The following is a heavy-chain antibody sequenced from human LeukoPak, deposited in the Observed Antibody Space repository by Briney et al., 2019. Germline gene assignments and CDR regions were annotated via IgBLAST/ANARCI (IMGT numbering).Heavy chain of an antibody. J-gene: IGHJ3*02. CDR1: GFTFGDYV. Sequence: PGGSLRLSCTASGFTFGDYVMSWFRQAPGKGLEWVGFIRSKAYGGTTEYAASVKGRFTISRDDSKSIAYLQMNSLKTEDTAVYYCTREALYMVRGVHGAFDIWGQGTMVTVSS. CDR2: IRSKAYGGTT. CDR3: TREALYMVRGVHGAFDI. D-gene: IGHD3-10*01. V-gene: IGHV3-49*03.